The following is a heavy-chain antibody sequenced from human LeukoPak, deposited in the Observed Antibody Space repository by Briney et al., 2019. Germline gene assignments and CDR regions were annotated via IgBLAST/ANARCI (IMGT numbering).Heavy chain of an antibody. Sequence: TSETLSLTCTVSGGSISSYYWSWIRQPPGKGLEWIGYIYYSGSTNYNPSLKSRVTISVDTSKNQFSLKLSSVTAADTAVYYCARASGYSSSLGAFDIWGQGTMVTVSS. CDR3: ARASGYSSSLGAFDI. CDR1: GGSISSYY. CDR2: IYYSGST. J-gene: IGHJ3*02. V-gene: IGHV4-59*01. D-gene: IGHD6-13*01.